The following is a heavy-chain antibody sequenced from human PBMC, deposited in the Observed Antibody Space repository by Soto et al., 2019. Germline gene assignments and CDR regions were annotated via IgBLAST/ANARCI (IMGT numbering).Heavy chain of an antibody. D-gene: IGHD3-22*01. CDR1: GGTFSSYA. J-gene: IGHJ6*02. CDR3: ARDKDRLQLGGNYYYIMDV. CDR2: IIPIFRTP. Sequence: QVQLVQSGAEVKKPGSSVKVSCKASGGTFSSYAISWVRQAPGQGLEWMGGIIPIFRTPDYAQKLQGRVTFTXDXSANTAYMELSSLRSEDTAVYYCARDKDRLQLGGNYYYIMDVWGQGTTVTVSS. V-gene: IGHV1-69*05.